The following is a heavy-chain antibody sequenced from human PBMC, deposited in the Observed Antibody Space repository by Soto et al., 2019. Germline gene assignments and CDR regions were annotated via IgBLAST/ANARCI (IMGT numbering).Heavy chain of an antibody. CDR3: ARDRYPFDY. J-gene: IGHJ4*02. Sequence: EVQLVESGGGLIQPGGSLRLSCAASGFTVSSNYMSWVRQAPGKGLEGVSVIYCGGSTYYAVSVKGRFTISRDNSNNTMYLQMNSLRAEDTAVYYCARDRYPFDYWGQGTLVTVSS. V-gene: IGHV3-53*01. CDR1: GFTVSSNY. CDR2: IYCGGST. D-gene: IGHD1-26*01.